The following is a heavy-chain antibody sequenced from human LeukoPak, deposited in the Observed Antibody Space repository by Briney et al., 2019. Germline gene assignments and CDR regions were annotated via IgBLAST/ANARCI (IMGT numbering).Heavy chain of an antibody. CDR2: ISSSSSTI. D-gene: IGHD6-6*01. J-gene: IGHJ4*02. CDR1: GFTFSSYS. V-gene: IGHV3-48*01. CDR3: ARDSYSSSSAIDY. Sequence: GGSLRLSCAASGFTFSSYSMNWVRQAPGKGLEWVSYISSSSSTIYYADSVKGRFTISRDNAKNSLYLQMNSLRAEDTAVYYCARDSYSSSSAIDYWGQGTLVTVSS.